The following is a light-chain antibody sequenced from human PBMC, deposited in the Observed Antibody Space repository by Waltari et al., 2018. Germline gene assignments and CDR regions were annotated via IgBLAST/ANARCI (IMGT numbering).Light chain of an antibody. CDR2: RNN. CDR3: AVWDDSLSGRV. Sequence: QSVLTQPPSASGTPGQRVTISCSGSSSNIGSNYVYWYQQFPRTAPKLLIYRNNQRPSGGSDLFPGSKSGTSASLAISGRRSDDEADYYCAVWDDSLSGRVFGGGTKLTVL. J-gene: IGLJ3*02. CDR1: SSNIGSNY. V-gene: IGLV1-47*01.